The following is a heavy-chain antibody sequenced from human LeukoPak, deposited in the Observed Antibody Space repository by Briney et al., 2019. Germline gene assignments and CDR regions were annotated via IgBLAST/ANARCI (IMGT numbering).Heavy chain of an antibody. CDR2: IKQDGSEK. Sequence: GGSLRLSCAASGFTFSTYRMSWVRQAPGKGLEWVANIKQDGSEKHYVDSVKGRFTISRDNAKNSLYLQMNSLRAEDTAVYYCARGVDYYMDVWGKGTTVTVSS. D-gene: IGHD2-15*01. V-gene: IGHV3-7*04. CDR1: GFTFSTYR. J-gene: IGHJ6*03. CDR3: ARGVDYYMDV.